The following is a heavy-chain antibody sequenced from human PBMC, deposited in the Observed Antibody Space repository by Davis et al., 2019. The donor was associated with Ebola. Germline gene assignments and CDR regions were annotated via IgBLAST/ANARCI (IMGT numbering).Heavy chain of an antibody. D-gene: IGHD3-10*02. CDR1: GFTFSGSA. J-gene: IGHJ4*02. V-gene: IGHV3-73*01. CDR3: ICSQQPFDY. CDR2: IRSKANSYAT. Sequence: GESLKISCAASGFTFSGSALHWVRQASRKGLEWDGRIRSKANSYATAYAASVKGRFTIPKDDSKNTAYLQMNSLKTEDTAVYYCICSQQPFDYWGQGTLVTVSS.